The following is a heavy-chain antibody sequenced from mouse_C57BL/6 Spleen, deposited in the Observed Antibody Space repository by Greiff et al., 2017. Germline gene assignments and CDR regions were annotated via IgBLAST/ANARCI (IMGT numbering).Heavy chain of an antibody. J-gene: IGHJ2*01. CDR3: TPDYYGSSRFDY. D-gene: IGHD1-1*01. CDR1: GFTFSNYW. V-gene: IGHV6-3*01. Sequence: EVKLMESGGGLVQPGGSMKLSCVASGFTFSNYWMNWVRQSPEKGLEWVAQIRLKSDNYATHYAESVKGRFTISREDSKSSVYLQMNNLSAEDTGIYYCTPDYYGSSRFDYWGQGTTLTVSS. CDR2: IRLKSDNYAT.